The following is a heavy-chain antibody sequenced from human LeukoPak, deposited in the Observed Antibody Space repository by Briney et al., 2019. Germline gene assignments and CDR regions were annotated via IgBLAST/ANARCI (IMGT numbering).Heavy chain of an antibody. CDR3: ARDRQIQLWSPLPIAY. D-gene: IGHD5-18*01. CDR1: GYTFTGYY. Sequence: ASVKVSCKASGYTFTGYYMHWVRQAPGQGLEWMGRINPNSGGTNYAQKFQGRVTMTRDTSISTAYMELSRLRSDDTAVYYCARDRQIQLWSPLPIAYWGQGTLVTVSS. CDR2: INPNSGGT. V-gene: IGHV1-2*06. J-gene: IGHJ4*02.